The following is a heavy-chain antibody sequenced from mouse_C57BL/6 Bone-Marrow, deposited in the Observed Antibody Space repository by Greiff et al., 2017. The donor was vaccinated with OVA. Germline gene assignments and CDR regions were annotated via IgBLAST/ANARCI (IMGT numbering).Heavy chain of an antibody. CDR3: ARELGVVGSYYAMDY. J-gene: IGHJ4*01. CDR1: GFSLTSYG. D-gene: IGHD1-1*01. CDR2: IWSGGST. V-gene: IGHV2-2*01. Sequence: VMLVESGPGLVQPSQSLSITCTVSGFSLTSYGVHWVRQSPGKGLEWLGVIWSGGSTDYNAAFISRLSISKDNSKSQVFFKMNSLQADDTAIYYCARELGVVGSYYAMDYWGQGTSVTVSS.